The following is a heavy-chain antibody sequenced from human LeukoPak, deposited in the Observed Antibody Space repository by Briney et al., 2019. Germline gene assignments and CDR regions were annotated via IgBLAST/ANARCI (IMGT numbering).Heavy chain of an antibody. CDR2: ISYDGSNK. D-gene: IGHD6-6*01. CDR1: GFTFSSYA. V-gene: IGHV3-30-3*01. CDR3: ARAPIAARRTSDY. Sequence: GRSLRLSCAASGFTFSSYAMHWVRQAPGKGLEWVAVISYDGSNKYYADSAKGRFTISRDNSKNTLYLQMNSLRAEDTAVYYCARAPIAARRTSDYWGQGTLVTVSS. J-gene: IGHJ4*02.